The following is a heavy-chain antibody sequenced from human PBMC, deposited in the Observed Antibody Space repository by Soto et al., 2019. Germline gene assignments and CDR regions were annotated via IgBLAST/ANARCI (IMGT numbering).Heavy chain of an antibody. CDR3: AGFNYYDNSGYYRY. CDR1: GCTVSSNY. CDR2: IYSGGST. Sequence: GSLRLSCAAAGCTVSSNYMSWVRQAPGKGLEWVSVIYSGGSTYYADSVRGRFTISRDNSKNTLYLQMNSLGAEDTAVYYCAGFNYYDNSGYYRYWGQGTLVTVSS. V-gene: IGHV3-66*01. J-gene: IGHJ4*02. D-gene: IGHD3-22*01.